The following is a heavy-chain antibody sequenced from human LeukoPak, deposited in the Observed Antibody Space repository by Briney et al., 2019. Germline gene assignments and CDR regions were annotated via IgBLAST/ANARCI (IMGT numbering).Heavy chain of an antibody. CDR2: INPNSGGT. CDR3: ARARGGLGSGWYDPFDY. V-gene: IGHV1-2*02. J-gene: IGHJ4*02. D-gene: IGHD6-19*01. CDR1: GYTFTGYY. Sequence: ASVKVSCKASGYTFTGYYMHWVRQAPGQGLELMGWINPNSGGTNYAQKFQGRVTMTRDTSISTAYMELSRLRSDDTAVYYCARARGGLGSGWYDPFDYWGQGTLVTVSS.